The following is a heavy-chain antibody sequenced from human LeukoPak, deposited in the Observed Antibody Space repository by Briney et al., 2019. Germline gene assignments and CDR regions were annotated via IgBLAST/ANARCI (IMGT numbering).Heavy chain of an antibody. CDR2: ISGSGGST. Sequence: PGGSLRLSCAASEFTFSNYAMSWVRQAPGKGLEWVSGISGSGGSTYYTDSVKGRFTISRDNAKNSLYLQMNSLRAEDTAVYYCARERGSRSFDIWGQGTMVTVSS. CDR3: ARERGSRSFDI. V-gene: IGHV3-23*01. J-gene: IGHJ3*02. CDR1: EFTFSNYA.